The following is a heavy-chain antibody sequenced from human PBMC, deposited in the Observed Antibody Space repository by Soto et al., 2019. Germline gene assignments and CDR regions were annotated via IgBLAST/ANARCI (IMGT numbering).Heavy chain of an antibody. V-gene: IGHV3-30-3*01. CDR1: GFTFSSYV. D-gene: IGHD6-19*01. Sequence: QVQLVESGGGVVQPGRSLRLSCAASGFTFSSYVMHWVRQAPGKGLEWVVVISKDGSNKHYADSVKGRFTISRDNSKNTLYLQMNSLRAEDTAIYYCANRNMAMAAYYFDSWGQGTLVTVSS. CDR3: ANRNMAMAAYYFDS. J-gene: IGHJ4*02. CDR2: ISKDGSNK.